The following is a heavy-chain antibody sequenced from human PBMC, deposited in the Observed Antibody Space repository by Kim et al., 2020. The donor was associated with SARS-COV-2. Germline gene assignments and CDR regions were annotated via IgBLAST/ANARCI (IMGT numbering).Heavy chain of an antibody. CDR3: ARLTASQAFWLDP. J-gene: IGHJ5*02. D-gene: IGHD2-2*01. CDR2: IYYSGST. V-gene: IGHV4-39*01. Sequence: SETLSLTCTVSGGSISSSSYYWGWIRQPPGKGLEWIGSIYYSGSTYYNPSLKSRVTISVDTSKNQFSLKLSSVTAADTAVYYCARLTASQAFWLDPWGLG. CDR1: GGSISSSSYY.